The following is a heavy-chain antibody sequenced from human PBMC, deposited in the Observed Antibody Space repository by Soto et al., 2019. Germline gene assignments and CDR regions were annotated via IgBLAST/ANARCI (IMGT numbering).Heavy chain of an antibody. CDR2: INHDETEK. J-gene: IGHJ6*02. V-gene: IGHV3-7*04. CDR3: ARFYYDSSGYLPSPYYYYYGMDV. Sequence: GGPLSSSCSASGLTFSNNWWSWVRLPPGKGLEWVANINHDETEKYYVDSLKGRFTISRDNAKNSLYLQMNSLRAEDTAVYYCARFYYDSSGYLPSPYYYYYGMDVWGQGTTVTVSS. D-gene: IGHD3-22*01. CDR1: GLTFSNNW.